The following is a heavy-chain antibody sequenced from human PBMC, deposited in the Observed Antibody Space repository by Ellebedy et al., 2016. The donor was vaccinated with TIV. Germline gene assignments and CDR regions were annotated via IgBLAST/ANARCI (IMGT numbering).Heavy chain of an antibody. J-gene: IGHJ6*02. Sequence: AASVKVSCKASGYSFTRYQMHWVRQAPGQGLEWLGIINPGSGSTTYAQKFQGRITMTRDMSTGTLYMELSSLRSEDTAVYYGARPYSDYDFGIDVWGQGTTVTVSS. CDR3: ARPYSDYDFGIDV. CDR1: GYSFTRYQ. D-gene: IGHD5-12*01. CDR2: INPGSGST. V-gene: IGHV1-46*01.